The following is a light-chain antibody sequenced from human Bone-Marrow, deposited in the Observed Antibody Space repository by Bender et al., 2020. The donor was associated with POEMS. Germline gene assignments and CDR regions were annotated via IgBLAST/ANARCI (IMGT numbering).Light chain of an antibody. CDR1: KLGNKY. Sequence: SYELTQPPSVSVSPGQTASITCSGDKLGNKYACWYQQKAGQSPVLVIYQDTKRPSGIPERFSASNSGNIATLTISGTQAMDEADYYCQTWDTTSAGVFGGGTKLTVL. CDR2: QDT. V-gene: IGLV3-1*01. CDR3: QTWDTTSAGV. J-gene: IGLJ2*01.